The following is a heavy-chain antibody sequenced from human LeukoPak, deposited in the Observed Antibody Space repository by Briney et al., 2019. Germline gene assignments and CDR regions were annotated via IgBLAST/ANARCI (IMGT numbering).Heavy chain of an antibody. V-gene: IGHV3-53*01. D-gene: IGHD3-10*01. J-gene: IGHJ5*02. CDR3: ARVIYGSGTYYKGWFDP. Sequence: GGSLRLSCAASGFNVSSNYMSWVRQAPGKGLEWVSVIYSSGDTYYADSVKGRFTISRDNSMNMLYLQMNGLRAEDTAVYYCARVIYGSGTYYKGWFDPWGQGTLVTVSS. CDR2: IYSSGDT. CDR1: GFNVSSNY.